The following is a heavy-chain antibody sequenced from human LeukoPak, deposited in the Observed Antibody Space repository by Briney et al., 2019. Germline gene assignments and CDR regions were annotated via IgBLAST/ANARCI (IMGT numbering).Heavy chain of an antibody. CDR3: ARRAIEATSLDDAFDI. J-gene: IGHJ3*02. Sequence: ASVKVSCKASGYTFTDYYMHWVRQAPGQGLEWMGWINPSNGNTNYAQKFQGRVTMTTDTSTNIAYMELRSLRFDDTAVYYCARRAIEATSLDDAFDIWGQGTMVTVSS. CDR1: GYTFTDYY. V-gene: IGHV1-18*04. D-gene: IGHD1-26*01. CDR2: INPSNGNT.